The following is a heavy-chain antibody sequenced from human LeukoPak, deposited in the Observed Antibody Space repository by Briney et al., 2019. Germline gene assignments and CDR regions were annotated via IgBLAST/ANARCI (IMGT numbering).Heavy chain of an antibody. CDR3: ARPTREYSSSSYYFDY. J-gene: IGHJ4*02. CDR1: GGSISSSNYY. Sequence: PSATLSLTCTVSGGSISSSNYYWGWIRQPPGKGLEWIGKIHHSGSTYYNPSLKSRVTISVDTSKNQFSLKLSSVTAADTAVYYCARPTREYSSSSYYFDYWGQGILVTVSS. V-gene: IGHV4-39*01. D-gene: IGHD6-6*01. CDR2: IHHSGST.